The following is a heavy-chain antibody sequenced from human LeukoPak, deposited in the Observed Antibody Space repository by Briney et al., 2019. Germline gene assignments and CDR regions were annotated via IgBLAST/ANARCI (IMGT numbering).Heavy chain of an antibody. V-gene: IGHV4-59*01. CDR1: GGSISSYY. CDR2: IYYSGSI. D-gene: IGHD5-18*01. Sequence: SETLSLTCTVSGGSISSYYWSWIRQPPGKGLEWIGYIYYSGSIKHNPSLKSRVTMSVDTSKNQFSLKLSSVTAADTAVYYCARGSWIQSSPAIYYFDYWGQGTLVTVSS. CDR3: ARGSWIQSSPAIYYFDY. J-gene: IGHJ4*02.